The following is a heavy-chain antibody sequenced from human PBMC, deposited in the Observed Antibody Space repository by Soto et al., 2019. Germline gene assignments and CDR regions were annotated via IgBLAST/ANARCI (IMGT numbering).Heavy chain of an antibody. J-gene: IGHJ4*02. CDR1: GYSFTSYG. Sequence: XSVKVSYKASGYSFTSYGIRWVRQAPGQGPEWMGWISGHNGNTNHPQSLQGRVTMTTDTSRNTAYMELRSLRSDDTAVYYCARHRFNYYDDTVYYYFDYWGQGTLVTVSS. D-gene: IGHD3-22*01. V-gene: IGHV1-18*04. CDR3: ARHRFNYYDDTVYYYFDY. CDR2: ISGHNGNT.